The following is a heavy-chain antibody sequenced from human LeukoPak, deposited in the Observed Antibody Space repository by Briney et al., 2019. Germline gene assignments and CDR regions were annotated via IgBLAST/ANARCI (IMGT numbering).Heavy chain of an antibody. J-gene: IGHJ4*02. CDR1: GGSISSSSYY. D-gene: IGHD5-24*01. V-gene: IGHV4-39*07. CDR2: IYYSGST. Sequence: SETLSLTCTVSGGSISSSSYYWGWIRQPPGKGLEWIGSIYYSGSTYYNPSLKSRVTISVDKSKNQFSLKLSSVTAADTAVYYCARAPQRWLQSRSYLDYWGQGTLVTVSS. CDR3: ARAPQRWLQSRSYLDY.